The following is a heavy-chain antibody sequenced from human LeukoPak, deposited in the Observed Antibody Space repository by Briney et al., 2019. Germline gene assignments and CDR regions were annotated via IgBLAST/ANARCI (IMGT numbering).Heavy chain of an antibody. CDR2: IIPILGIA. CDR1: GGTFSSYT. D-gene: IGHD3-22*01. J-gene: IGHJ3*02. Sequence: SVKLSCKASGGTFSSYTISWVRQAPGQGLEWMGRIIPILGIANYAQKFQGRVTITADKSTSTAYMELSSLRSEDTAVYYCARFYYDQGDAFDIWGQGTMVTVSS. CDR3: ARFYYDQGDAFDI. V-gene: IGHV1-69*02.